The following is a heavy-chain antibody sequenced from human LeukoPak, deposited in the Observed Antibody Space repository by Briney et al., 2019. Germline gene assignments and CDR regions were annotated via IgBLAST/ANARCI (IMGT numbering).Heavy chain of an antibody. Sequence: GGSLRLSCAASGFIFSGYSMNWVRQAPGKGLEWVSSISSSSSYIYYADSVKGRFTISRDNAKNSLYLQMNSLRAEDTAVYYCARGLSSLTGYFLGYWGQGTLVTVSS. CDR2: ISSSSSYI. V-gene: IGHV3-21*01. J-gene: IGHJ4*02. CDR1: GFIFSGYS. D-gene: IGHD3-9*01. CDR3: ARGLSSLTGYFLGY.